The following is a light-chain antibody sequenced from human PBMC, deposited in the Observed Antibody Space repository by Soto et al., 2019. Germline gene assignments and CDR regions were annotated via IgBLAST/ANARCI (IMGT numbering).Light chain of an antibody. CDR1: SSNIAVNY. CDR3: ASGDDTLGGLWL. V-gene: IGLV1-47*01. Sequence: QSVLTQPPSASGTPGQRVTISCSGSSSNIAVNYVYWYQQLPETAPKLLIYKNNQRPSGVPDRFSGSKSGTSASLAISGLRCEFEADYYCASGDDTLGGLWLFGGGTKRPVL. J-gene: IGLJ3*02. CDR2: KNN.